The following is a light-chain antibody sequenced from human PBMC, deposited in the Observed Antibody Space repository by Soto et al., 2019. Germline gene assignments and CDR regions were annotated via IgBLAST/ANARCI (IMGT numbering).Light chain of an antibody. J-gene: IGKJ1*01. Sequence: DIQMTQSPSTLSAPVGDRVTITCRASQSLNNELAWYQQKPGKAPNLLMYDASTLERGVPSRFSGTGSGTEFTLTISSLQPDDFATYYCQHYNSYSEAFGQGTKVDIK. CDR2: DAS. CDR1: QSLNNE. V-gene: IGKV1-5*01. CDR3: QHYNSYSEA.